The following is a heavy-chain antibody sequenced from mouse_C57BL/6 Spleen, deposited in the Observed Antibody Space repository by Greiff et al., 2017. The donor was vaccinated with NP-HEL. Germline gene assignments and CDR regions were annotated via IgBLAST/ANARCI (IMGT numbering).Heavy chain of an antibody. V-gene: IGHV5-6*01. CDR2: ISSGGSYT. CDR1: GFTFSSYG. CDR3: ARRDGLTLGAY. D-gene: IGHD2-3*01. Sequence: EVQLKESGGDLVKPGGSLKLSCAASGFTFSSYGMSWVRQTPDKRLEWVATISSGGSYTYYPDSVKGRFTISRDNAKNTLYLQMSSLKSEDTAMYYCARRDGLTLGAYWGQGTLVTVSA. J-gene: IGHJ3*01.